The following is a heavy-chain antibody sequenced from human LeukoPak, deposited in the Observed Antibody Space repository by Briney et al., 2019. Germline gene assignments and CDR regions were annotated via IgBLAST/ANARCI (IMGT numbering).Heavy chain of an antibody. Sequence: PGGSLRLSCSASGFTFSSYWMSWVRQAPGKGLEWVANIRPDGSEKYYVDSVKGRLTISRDNSKNTLYLQMNSLRAEDTAVYYCAKDPYDSTELPTVFDYWGQGTLVTVSS. V-gene: IGHV3-7*03. CDR1: GFTFSSYW. J-gene: IGHJ4*02. D-gene: IGHD3-22*01. CDR3: AKDPYDSTELPTVFDY. CDR2: IRPDGSEK.